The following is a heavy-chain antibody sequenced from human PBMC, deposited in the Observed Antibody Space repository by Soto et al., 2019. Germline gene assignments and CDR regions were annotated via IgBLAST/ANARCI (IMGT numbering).Heavy chain of an antibody. Sequence: QVQLQESGPGLVKPSQTLSLTCTVSGDSISSGGYFWNWIRHHPGKGLEWIGYIFYSGTTFYNPSLKSRLSISVDTSNNQFSLNLTSVTAADTAVYFCAGGRLRWRYFDYWGQGALVTVSS. CDR1: GDSISSGGYF. CDR3: AGGRLRWRYFDY. CDR2: IFYSGTT. D-gene: IGHD4-17*01. J-gene: IGHJ4*02. V-gene: IGHV4-31*03.